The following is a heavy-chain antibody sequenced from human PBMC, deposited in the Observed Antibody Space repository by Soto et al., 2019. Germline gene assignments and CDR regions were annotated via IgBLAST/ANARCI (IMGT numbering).Heavy chain of an antibody. J-gene: IGHJ6*02. CDR1: GFTFDDYA. D-gene: IGHD1-26*01. Sequence: VQLVESGGGLVQPGRSLRLSCVASGFTFDDYAMHWVRQTPGKGLEWVSSIDWNGGSTAYADSVKGRFTISRDNARNSLYLQMNSLRPEDTALYYCVKGRGSYFVYFGLDVWDQGTTVTVSS. V-gene: IGHV3-9*01. CDR2: IDWNGGST. CDR3: VKGRGSYFVYFGLDV.